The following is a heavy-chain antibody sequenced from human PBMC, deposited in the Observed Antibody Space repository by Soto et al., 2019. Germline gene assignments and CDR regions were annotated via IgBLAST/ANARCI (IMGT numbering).Heavy chain of an antibody. J-gene: IGHJ5*01. Sequence: GGSLRLSCAASGFIFRNHVLNWVRQAPGKGLEWVSAIDNSGDGSFYADSVKGRFIISRDNSKDTVFLHMNNLRPEDTAFYYCAKIPSRGMIFGVGSWGQGTLVTVSS. CDR3: AKIPSRGMIFGVGS. CDR2: IDNSGDGS. CDR1: GFIFRNHV. D-gene: IGHD3-3*01. V-gene: IGHV3-23*05.